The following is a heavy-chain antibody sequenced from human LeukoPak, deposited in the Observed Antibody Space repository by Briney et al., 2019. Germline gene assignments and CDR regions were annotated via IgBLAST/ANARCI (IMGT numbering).Heavy chain of an antibody. V-gene: IGHV5-51*01. CDR2: IYPGDSDT. Sequence: GESLKISCEGSLYSFTNYWIAWVRQMPGKGLEWMGIIYPGDSDTRYSPSFQGQVTISADKSISTAYLQWSSLKASDTAMYYCVSSSWGDYYMDVWGKGTTVTVSS. J-gene: IGHJ6*03. D-gene: IGHD6-13*01. CDR3: VSSSWGDYYMDV. CDR1: LYSFTNYW.